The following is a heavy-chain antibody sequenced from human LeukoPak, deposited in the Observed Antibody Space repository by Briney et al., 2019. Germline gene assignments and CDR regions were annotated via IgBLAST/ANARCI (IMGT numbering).Heavy chain of an antibody. D-gene: IGHD6-19*01. Sequence: GGSLRLSCAASGFTFSSYSMNWVRQAPGKGLEWVSAISGSGGSTYYADSVKGRFTISRDNSKNTLYLQMNSLRAEDTAVYYCAKGTVSSGWRFDYWGQGTLVTVSS. V-gene: IGHV3-23*01. J-gene: IGHJ4*02. CDR2: ISGSGGST. CDR1: GFTFSSYS. CDR3: AKGTVSSGWRFDY.